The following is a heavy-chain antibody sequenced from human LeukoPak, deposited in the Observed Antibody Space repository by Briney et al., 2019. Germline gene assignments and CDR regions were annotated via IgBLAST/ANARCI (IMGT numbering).Heavy chain of an antibody. CDR3: VRDGAYYGDYDD. D-gene: IGHD4-17*01. Sequence: GGSLRLSCAASGFTFSSYAMHWVRQAPGKGLEWVAVISYDGSNKYYADSVKGRCTISRDNSKNTLYLQMNSLRAEDTAVYYCVRDGAYYGDYDDWGQGTLVTVSS. J-gene: IGHJ4*02. V-gene: IGHV3-30-3*01. CDR1: GFTFSSYA. CDR2: ISYDGSNK.